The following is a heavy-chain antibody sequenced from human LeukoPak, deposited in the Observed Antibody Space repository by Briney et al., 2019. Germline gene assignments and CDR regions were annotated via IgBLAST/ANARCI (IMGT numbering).Heavy chain of an antibody. CDR2: ISGSGGST. V-gene: IGHV3-23*01. CDR3: AKDKIFGVVMPIDY. J-gene: IGHJ4*02. CDR1: GFTFSSYA. D-gene: IGHD3-3*01. Sequence: PGGSLRLSCAASGFTFSSYAMSWVRQAPGKGLEWVSAISGSGGSTYYADSVKGRFTISRDNSKNTLYLQMNSLRAEDTAVYYCAKDKIFGVVMPIDYWGQGTLVTVSS.